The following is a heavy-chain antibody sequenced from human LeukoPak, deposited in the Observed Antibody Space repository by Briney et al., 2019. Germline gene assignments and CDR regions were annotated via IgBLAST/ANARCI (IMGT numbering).Heavy chain of an antibody. CDR2: IYHSGST. V-gene: IGHV4-30-2*01. D-gene: IGHD1-14*01. J-gene: IGHJ3*02. CDR3: ARAPPITGAFDI. Sequence: PSQTLSLTCTVSGGSISSGGYYWSWIRQPPGKGLEWIGYIYHSGSTYYNPSLKSRVTISVDRSKNQFSLKLSSVTAADTAVYYCARAPPITGAFDIWGQGTMVTVSS. CDR1: GGSISSGGYY.